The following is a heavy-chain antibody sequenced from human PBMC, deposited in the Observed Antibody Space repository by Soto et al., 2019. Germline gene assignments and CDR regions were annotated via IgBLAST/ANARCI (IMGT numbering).Heavy chain of an antibody. CDR1: GGSISSSHW. CDR3: VRRCFDWPYYFDY. J-gene: IGHJ4*02. CDR2: IYHSGST. D-gene: IGHD3-9*01. V-gene: IGHV4-4*02. Sequence: SETLSLTCAVSGGSISSSHWWSWVRQTPGKGLEWIGEIYHSGSTNYNPSLKSRVTMSVDKSKNQFSLKLNSVTAADTAIYYCVRRCFDWPYYFDYWGQGTLVTVSS.